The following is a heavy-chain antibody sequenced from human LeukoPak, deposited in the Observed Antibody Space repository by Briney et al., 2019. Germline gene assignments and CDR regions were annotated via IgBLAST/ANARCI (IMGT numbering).Heavy chain of an antibody. V-gene: IGHV3-74*01. CDR2: INSDGSST. D-gene: IGHD3-9*01. Sequence: GGSLRLSCAASGFTFSSYWMHWVRQAPGKGLVWVSRINSDGSSTSYADSVKGRFTISRDNAKNTLYLQMNSLRAEDTAVYYCARDGHDILTGYYPSNWFDPWGQGTLVAVSS. CDR3: ARDGHDILTGYYPSNWFDP. J-gene: IGHJ5*02. CDR1: GFTFSSYW.